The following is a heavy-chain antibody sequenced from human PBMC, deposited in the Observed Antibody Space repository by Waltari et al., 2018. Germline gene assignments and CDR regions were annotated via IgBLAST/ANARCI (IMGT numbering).Heavy chain of an antibody. V-gene: IGHV1-18*01. CDR2: SSAYNGNT. CDR3: ARDVAVAGTVGYYYYYYGMDV. J-gene: IGHJ6*02. CDR1: GYTFTSYG. Sequence: QVQLVQSGAEVKKPGASVKVSCKASGYTFTSYGISWVRQAPGQGLEWMGWSSAYNGNTNYAQKLQGRVTMTTDTSTSTAYMELRSLRSDDTAVYYCARDVAVAGTVGYYYYYYGMDVWGQGTTVTVSS. D-gene: IGHD6-19*01.